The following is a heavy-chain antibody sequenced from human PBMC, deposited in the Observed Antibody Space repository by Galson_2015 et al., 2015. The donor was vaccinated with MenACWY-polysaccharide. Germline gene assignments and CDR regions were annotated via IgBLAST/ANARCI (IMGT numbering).Heavy chain of an antibody. CDR3: TKACAKYCSGSSCYFNAFDP. CDR2: INADGSAT. Sequence: SLRLSCAASGFSFNTYWMHWVRHAPGKGLVWVSRINADGSATGYADSVRGRFTISRDNAKNTLYLEMNSLRAEDTAVYYCTKACAKYCSGSSCYFNAFDPWGQGALVTVSS. CDR1: GFSFNTYW. J-gene: IGHJ5*02. D-gene: IGHD2-15*01. V-gene: IGHV3-74*01.